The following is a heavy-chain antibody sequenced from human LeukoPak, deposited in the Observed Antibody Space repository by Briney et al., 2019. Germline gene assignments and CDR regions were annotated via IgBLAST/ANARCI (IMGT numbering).Heavy chain of an antibody. J-gene: IGHJ4*02. Sequence: ASVKVSCKASGYTFTSYYMHWVRQAPGQGREWMGIINPSGGSTSYAQKFQGRVTMTRDTSTSTVYMELSSLRSEDTAVYYCASSRYYYGSGRIKWILDYWGQGTLVTVSS. D-gene: IGHD3-10*01. CDR1: GYTFTSYY. V-gene: IGHV1-46*01. CDR2: INPSGGST. CDR3: ASSRYYYGSGRIKWILDY.